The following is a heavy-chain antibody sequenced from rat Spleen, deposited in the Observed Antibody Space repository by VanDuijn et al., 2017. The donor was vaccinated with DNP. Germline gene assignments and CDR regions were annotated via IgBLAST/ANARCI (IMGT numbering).Heavy chain of an antibody. Sequence: EVQLVESGGGLVQPGRSLKLSCVASGFTFSDYNMAWVRQAPKKGLEWVATISYDGTRTYYRASVKGRFTISRDYAKPTLYLQMDSLRSEDTATYYCTRYYDSIDYWGQGVMVTVSS. V-gene: IGHV5-7*01. CDR1: GFTFSDYN. D-gene: IGHD1-1*01. CDR3: TRYYDSIDY. J-gene: IGHJ2*01. CDR2: ISYDGTRT.